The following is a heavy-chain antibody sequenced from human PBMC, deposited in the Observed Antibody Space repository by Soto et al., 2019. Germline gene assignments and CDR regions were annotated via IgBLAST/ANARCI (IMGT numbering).Heavy chain of an antibody. J-gene: IGHJ6*02. V-gene: IGHV3-9*01. CDR3: TKASRGASSSYNYGMEV. Sequence: EVQLVESGGGLVQPGRSLRLSCAASGFRFEDYAMNWVRQPPGKGLEWVSGIGWNSGTIGYAGSVKGRFIISRDNAKSSLFLQMNSLRPEDTALYYCTKASRGASSSYNYGMEVWGPGTTVTVSS. CDR2: IGWNSGTI. CDR1: GFRFEDYA. D-gene: IGHD3-10*01.